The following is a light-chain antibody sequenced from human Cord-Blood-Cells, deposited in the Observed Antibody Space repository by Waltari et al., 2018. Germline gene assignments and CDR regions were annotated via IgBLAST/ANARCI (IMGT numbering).Light chain of an antibody. Sequence: EIQMTKSPSSWSAYVADRVTLTCRASQSISSYLKWYQQKPGKAPKLLIYAASSLQSGVPSRFSGSGSGTDFTLTISSLQPEDFATYYCQQSYSTPLNTFGQGTKLEIK. CDR3: QQSYSTPLNT. V-gene: IGKV1-39*01. CDR2: AAS. CDR1: QSISSY. J-gene: IGKJ2*01.